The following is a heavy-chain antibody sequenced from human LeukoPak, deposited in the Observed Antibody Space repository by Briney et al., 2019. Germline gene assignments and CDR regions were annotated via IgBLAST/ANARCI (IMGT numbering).Heavy chain of an antibody. CDR2: IYSGDTT. CDR1: GFTVSTNS. Sequence: PGGSLRLSCVVSGFTVSTNSMTWVRQAPGKGLEWVSVIYSGDTTFYADSVKGRFITSRDSSKNTLYLQMNTLRAEDTAVYYCARVLGNYYESWFDPWGQGALVTVSS. CDR3: ARVLGNYYESWFDP. V-gene: IGHV3-53*01. D-gene: IGHD3-10*01. J-gene: IGHJ5*02.